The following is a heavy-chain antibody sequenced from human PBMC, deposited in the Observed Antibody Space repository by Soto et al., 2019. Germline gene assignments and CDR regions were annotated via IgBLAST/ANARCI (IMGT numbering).Heavy chain of an antibody. CDR1: GFTFSSYG. Sequence: GGSLRLSCAASGFTFSSYGMHWVRQAPGKGLEWVAVIWYDGSNKYYADSVKGRFTISRDNSKNTLYLQMNSLRAEDTAVYYCATLPGTLDAFDIWGQGTMVTVSS. D-gene: IGHD2-2*01. J-gene: IGHJ3*02. CDR2: IWYDGSNK. V-gene: IGHV3-30*02. CDR3: ATLPGTLDAFDI.